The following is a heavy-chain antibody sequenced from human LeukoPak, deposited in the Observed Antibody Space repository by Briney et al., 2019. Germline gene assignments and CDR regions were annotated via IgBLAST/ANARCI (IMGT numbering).Heavy chain of an antibody. Sequence: SETLSLTCTVSGGSISSSSYYWGWIRQPPGKGLEWIGSIYYSGSTYYNPSLKSRVTISVDTSKNQFSLKLSSVTAADTAVYYCARHPRELWLLVDYWGQGTLVTVSS. CDR1: GGSISSSSYY. CDR2: IYYSGST. J-gene: IGHJ4*02. CDR3: ARHPRELWLLVDY. D-gene: IGHD1-26*01. V-gene: IGHV4-39*01.